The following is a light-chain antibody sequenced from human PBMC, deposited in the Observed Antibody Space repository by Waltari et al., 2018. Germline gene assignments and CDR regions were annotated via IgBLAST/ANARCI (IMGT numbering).Light chain of an antibody. J-gene: IGKJ2*01. CDR2: KVS. Sequence: DVVMTQSPFSLAVTLGQPASISCWSSQSLVQSDGNTFLNWFHQRPGQSPRRLIYKVSNRESGVPDRFSGSGSGTDFTLKISRVEAEDVGIYYCLQSSQWPYAFGQGTKLEIK. CDR1: QSLVQSDGNTF. V-gene: IGKV2-30*02. CDR3: LQSSQWPYA.